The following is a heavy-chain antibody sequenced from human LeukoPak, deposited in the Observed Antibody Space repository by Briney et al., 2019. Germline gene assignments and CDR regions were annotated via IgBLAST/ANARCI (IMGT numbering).Heavy chain of an antibody. V-gene: IGHV4-34*01. D-gene: IGHD3-22*01. J-gene: IGHJ4*02. CDR3: AIGGSGYFDY. CDR2: INHSGST. Sequence: SETLSLTCAVYGGSFSGYYWSWIRQPPGKGLEWIGEINHSGSTNYNPSLKSRVTISVDTSKNQFSLKLSSVTAADTAVYYCAIGGSGYFDYWGQGTLVTVSS. CDR1: GGSFSGYY.